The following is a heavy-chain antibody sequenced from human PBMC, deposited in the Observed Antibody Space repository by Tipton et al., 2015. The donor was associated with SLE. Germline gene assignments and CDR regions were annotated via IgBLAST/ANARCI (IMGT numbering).Heavy chain of an antibody. Sequence: TLSLTCTVSGGSISSSSYYWGWIRQPPGKGLEWIGSIYYSGSTYYNPSLKSRVTISVDTSKNQFSLKLSSVTAADTAVYYCASRGVGVAEGSYFDYWGQGTLVTVSS. CDR1: GGSISSSSYY. D-gene: IGHD6-19*01. J-gene: IGHJ4*02. CDR3: ASRGVGVAEGSYFDY. CDR2: IYYSGST. V-gene: IGHV4-39*07.